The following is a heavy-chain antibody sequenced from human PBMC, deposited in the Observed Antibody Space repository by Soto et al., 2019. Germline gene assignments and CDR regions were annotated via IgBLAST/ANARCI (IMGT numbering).Heavy chain of an antibody. CDR1: GGSISGFY. D-gene: IGHD2-21*02. J-gene: IGHJ4*02. V-gene: IGHV4-59*01. Sequence: SETLSLTCTISGGSISGFYWGWIRQLPWKGLEWIGNIYYSGSANYDPSLRSRVTISLNTSKNQFSLNLNSVTAADTAIYYCARWTYCGGDYYWLDCWGQGTLVTV. CDR3: ARWTYCGGDYYWLDC. CDR2: IYYSGSA.